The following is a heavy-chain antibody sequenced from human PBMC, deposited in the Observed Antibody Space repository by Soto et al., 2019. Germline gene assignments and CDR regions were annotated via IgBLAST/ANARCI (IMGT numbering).Heavy chain of an antibody. CDR2: SNPSSGAT. Sequence: QEQLVQSGAEVKEPGASLKVSCKASGDTFTSNYIHWVRQAPGQGLEWMGISNPSSGATLYAQKFQGRLTLTTDTSTSTVYLDLNSLKSEDSAVYYCASRVLCDMDVWGQGTTVTVSS. D-gene: IGHD2-21*01. CDR3: ASRVLCDMDV. V-gene: IGHV1-46*01. CDR1: GDTFTSNY. J-gene: IGHJ6*02.